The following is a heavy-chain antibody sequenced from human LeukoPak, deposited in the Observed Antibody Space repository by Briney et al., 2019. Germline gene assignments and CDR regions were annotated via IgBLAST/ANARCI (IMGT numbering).Heavy chain of an antibody. Sequence: GGSLRLSCAASGFTFSSYGMHWVRQAPGKGLEWVAFIRYDGSSKYYADSVKGRFTISRDNSKNTLYLQMNSLRPEDTAVYHCARDYMVRGVMPLFDPWGQGTLVTVSS. CDR2: IRYDGSSK. CDR1: GFTFSSYG. D-gene: IGHD3-10*01. J-gene: IGHJ5*02. CDR3: ARDYMVRGVMPLFDP. V-gene: IGHV3-30*02.